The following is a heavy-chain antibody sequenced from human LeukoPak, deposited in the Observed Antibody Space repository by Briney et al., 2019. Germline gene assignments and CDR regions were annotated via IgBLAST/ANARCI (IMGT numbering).Heavy chain of an antibody. CDR3: VREVYGSLDY. CDR1: GYTFTTYG. Sequence: ASVKVPCKASGYTFTTYGISWVRQAPGQGLEWMGWINPYNGNTNYAQKFQGRVTMTTDTSTNTAYMELRSLRSDDTAVYYCVREVYGSLDYWGQGTLVTVSS. V-gene: IGHV1-18*01. J-gene: IGHJ4*02. D-gene: IGHD2/OR15-2a*01. CDR2: INPYNGNT.